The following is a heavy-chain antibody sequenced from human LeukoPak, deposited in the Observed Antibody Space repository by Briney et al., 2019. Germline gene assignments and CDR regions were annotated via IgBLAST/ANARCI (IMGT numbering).Heavy chain of an antibody. D-gene: IGHD5-18*01. J-gene: IGHJ4*02. CDR3: ARARGYSYGYSDY. V-gene: IGHV3-48*01. CDR1: GFTFSSYS. CDR2: ISSSSNII. Sequence: GGSLRLSCAGSGFTFSSYSMNWVRQAPGKGLEWVSYISSSSNIIGYTDSVKGRFTISRDNAKNSLYLQMNSLRAEDTAVYYCARARGYSYGYSDYWGQGTLVTVSS.